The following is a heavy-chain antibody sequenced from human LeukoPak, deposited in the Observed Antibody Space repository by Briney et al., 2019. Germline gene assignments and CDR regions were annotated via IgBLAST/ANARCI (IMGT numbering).Heavy chain of an antibody. J-gene: IGHJ4*02. D-gene: IGHD3-22*01. V-gene: IGHV3-30*01. CDR2: ISYDGSNK. CDR3: ARAFRGYPNFDY. Sequence: GGSPRLSCAASGFTFSTYAMHWVRQAPGKGLEWVALISYDGSNKYYADSVKGRFTISRDDSKNTLYLQMNSLRAEDTAVYYCARAFRGYPNFDYWGQGTLVTVSS. CDR1: GFTFSTYA.